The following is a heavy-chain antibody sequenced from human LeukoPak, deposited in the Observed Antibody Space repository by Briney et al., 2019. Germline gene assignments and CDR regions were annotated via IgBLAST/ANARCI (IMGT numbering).Heavy chain of an antibody. Sequence: SVKVSCKASGGTFSSYAISWVRQAPGQGLEWMGGIIPIFGTANYAQKFQGRVTITTDESTSTAYMELSSLRSEDAAVYYCASNDYGDYVNFDYWGQGTLVTVSS. CDR3: ASNDYGDYVNFDY. J-gene: IGHJ4*02. V-gene: IGHV1-69*05. D-gene: IGHD4-17*01. CDR2: IIPIFGTA. CDR1: GGTFSSYA.